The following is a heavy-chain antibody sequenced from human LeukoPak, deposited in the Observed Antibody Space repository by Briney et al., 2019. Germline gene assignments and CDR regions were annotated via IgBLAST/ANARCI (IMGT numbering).Heavy chain of an antibody. CDR2: INHSGST. D-gene: IGHD3-10*01. J-gene: IGHJ5*02. V-gene: IGHV4-34*01. CDR1: GGSFSGYY. Sequence: SETLSLTCAVYGGSFSGYYWSWIRQPPGKGLEWIGEINHSGSTNYNPSLKSRVTVSVDTSKNQFSLKLSSVTAADTAVYYCAGGGFGFGELVPSDWFDPWGQGTLVTVSS. CDR3: AGGGFGFGELVPSDWFDP.